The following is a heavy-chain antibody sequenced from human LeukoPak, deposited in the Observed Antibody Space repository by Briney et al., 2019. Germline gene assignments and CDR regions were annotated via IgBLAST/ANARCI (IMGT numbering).Heavy chain of an antibody. J-gene: IGHJ4*02. D-gene: IGHD5-12*01. CDR2: IIPIFGTA. Sequence: SVKVSCKASGGTFSSYAISWVRQAPGQGLEWMGGIIPIFGTANYAQKFQGRVTITADESTSTAYMELSSLRSEDTAVYYCAREGEGSGYDLGFDYWGQGTLVTVSS. CDR3: AREGEGSGYDLGFDY. V-gene: IGHV1-69*13. CDR1: GGTFSSYA.